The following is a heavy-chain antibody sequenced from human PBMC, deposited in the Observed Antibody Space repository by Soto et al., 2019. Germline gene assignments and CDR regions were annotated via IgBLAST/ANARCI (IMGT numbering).Heavy chain of an antibody. CDR1: GGSISSSSYY. Sequence: SETLSLTCTVSGGSISSSSYYWGWIRQPPGKGLEWIGSIYYSGSTYYNPSLKSRVTISVDTSKNQFSLKLSSVTAADTAVYYCARRRGYCSGGSCYPEIPYGMDVWGQGTTVTVSS. CDR3: ARRRGYCSGGSCYPEIPYGMDV. CDR2: IYYSGST. D-gene: IGHD2-15*01. V-gene: IGHV4-39*01. J-gene: IGHJ6*02.